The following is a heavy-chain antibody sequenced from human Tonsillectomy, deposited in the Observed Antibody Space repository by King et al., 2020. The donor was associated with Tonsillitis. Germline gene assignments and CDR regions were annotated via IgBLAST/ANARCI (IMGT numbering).Heavy chain of an antibody. CDR1: GGSISGSSYF. CDR3: ARERDYCSTTSCYFMDS. Sequence: VQLQESGPGLVKPSQTLSLTCTVSGGSISGSSYFWSWIRQHPGKGLEWIGYIYYSGNTYYNPSLKSRLTISVDTSKNQFSLKLSPVTAADTAVYYCARERDYCSTTSCYFMDSWGQGTLVTISS. CDR2: IYYSGNT. D-gene: IGHD2-2*01. V-gene: IGHV4-31*03. J-gene: IGHJ4*02.